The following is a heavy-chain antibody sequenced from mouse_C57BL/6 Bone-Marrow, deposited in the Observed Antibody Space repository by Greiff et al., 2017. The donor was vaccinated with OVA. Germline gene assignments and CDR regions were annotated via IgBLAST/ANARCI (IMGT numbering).Heavy chain of an antibody. D-gene: IGHD2-13*01. CDR1: GFTFSDYG. CDR3: TNDNGKFKCKATLTADKSSSTAYMQRSSLTSEDSAVYFCARGYF. Sequence: EVKLVESGGGLVKPGGSLKLSCAASGFTFSDYGMHWVRQAPEKGLEWVAYISSGSSTIYYADKVKGRFTISRDNWVKQRPGKGLEGIGQIYPGDGDTNDNGKFKCKATLTADKSSSTAYMQRSSLTSEDSAVYFCARGYFWGQGTTLTVSS. V-gene: IGHV5-17*01. CDR2: ISSGSSTI. J-gene: IGHJ2*01.